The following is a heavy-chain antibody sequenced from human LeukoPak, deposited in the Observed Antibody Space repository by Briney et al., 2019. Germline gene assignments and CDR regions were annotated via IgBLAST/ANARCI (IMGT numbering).Heavy chain of an antibody. D-gene: IGHD3-3*01. CDR3: ARDGSITIFGVVIKYWFDP. V-gene: IGHV4-39*07. CDR2: IYYSGST. J-gene: IGHJ5*02. Sequence: SETLSLTCTVSGGSISSSSYYCGWIRQPPGKGLEWIGSIYYSGSTYYNSSLQSRVTISVDKSKNQYSLKLSSVTAADTAVYYCARDGSITIFGVVIKYWFDPWGQGTLVTVSS. CDR1: GGSISSSSYY.